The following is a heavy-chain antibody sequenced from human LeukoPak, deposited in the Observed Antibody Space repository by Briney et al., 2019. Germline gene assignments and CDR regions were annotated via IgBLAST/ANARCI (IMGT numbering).Heavy chain of an antibody. D-gene: IGHD6-6*01. CDR2: IIPIFGTA. V-gene: IGHV1-69*13. CDR3: ASWSSIAARPGY. Sequence: GASVKVSCKASGGTFSSYAISWVRQAPGQGLEWMGGIIPIFGTANYAQKFQGRVTITADESTSTAYMELSSLRSEDTAVYYCASWSSIAARPGYWGQGTLVTVSS. CDR1: GGTFSSYA. J-gene: IGHJ4*02.